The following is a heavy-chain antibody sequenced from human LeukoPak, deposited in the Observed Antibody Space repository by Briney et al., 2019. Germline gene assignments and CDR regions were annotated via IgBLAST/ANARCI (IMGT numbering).Heavy chain of an antibody. V-gene: IGHV3-21*04. D-gene: IGHD6-6*01. J-gene: IGHJ4*02. CDR2: FSSSSTYR. CDR1: GFTFSSNN. CDR3: AKDLSIAARPCFDY. Sequence: PGGSLRLSCAASGFTFSSNNINWVRQAPGKGLEWVSSFSSSSTYRQYAESVKGRFTIARDNSKNTVYLQMNSLRAEDTAVYYCAKDLSIAARPCFDYWGQGTLVTVSS.